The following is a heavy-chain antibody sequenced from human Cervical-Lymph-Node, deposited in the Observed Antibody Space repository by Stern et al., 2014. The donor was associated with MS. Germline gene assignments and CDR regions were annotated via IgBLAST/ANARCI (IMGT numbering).Heavy chain of an antibody. CDR2: ITTSGGSA. CDR1: GYSLTAYF. D-gene: IGHD5-24*01. CDR3: ARAVEKTTNYYYYSIDV. J-gene: IGHJ6*02. V-gene: IGHV1-46*01. Sequence: QMQLVQSGAEVNKPGASVKVSCTASGYSLTAYFMHWVRQDPGKGLEWVGIITTSGGSASYAERFQGRVTMTRDTSTSTVYMELSGLRSADTATYYCARAVEKTTNYYYYSIDVWGQGTAVTVSS.